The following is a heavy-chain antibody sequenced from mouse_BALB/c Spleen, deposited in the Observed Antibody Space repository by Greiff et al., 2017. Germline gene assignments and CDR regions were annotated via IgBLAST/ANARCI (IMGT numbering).Heavy chain of an antibody. Sequence: EVKLVESGGGLVQPKGSLKLSCAASGFTFNTYAMNWVRQAPGKGLEWVARIRSKSNNYATYYADSVKDRFTISRDDSQSMLYLQMNNLKTEDTAMYYCVGQGGYGSSNWYFDVWGAGTTVTVSS. D-gene: IGHD1-1*01. J-gene: IGHJ1*01. CDR1: GFTFNTYA. CDR3: VGQGGYGSSNWYFDV. V-gene: IGHV10-1*02. CDR2: IRSKSNNYAT.